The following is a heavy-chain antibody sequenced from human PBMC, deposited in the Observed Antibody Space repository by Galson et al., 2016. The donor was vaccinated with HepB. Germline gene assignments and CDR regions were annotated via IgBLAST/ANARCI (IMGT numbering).Heavy chain of an antibody. CDR2: INQDGSSGYM. J-gene: IGHJ4*02. Sequence: SLRLSCAASGFSLRNSWMSWVRQAPGKGLEWVANINQDGSSGYMHYAESVKGRLTISRDNANNSLFLQMNSLRAEDTAVYYCATSRKAGYCSGSSCHRFDFWGQGTLVTVSS. CDR1: GFSLRNSW. D-gene: IGHD2-15*01. CDR3: ATSRKAGYCSGSSCHRFDF. V-gene: IGHV3-7*02.